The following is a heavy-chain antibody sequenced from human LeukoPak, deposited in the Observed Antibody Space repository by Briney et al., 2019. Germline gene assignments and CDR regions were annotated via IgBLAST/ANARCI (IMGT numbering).Heavy chain of an antibody. CDR2: IIPILGTA. CDR3: ARVAVVPAATVWAFDI. D-gene: IGHD2-2*01. Sequence: SVKVSCKASGGTFSSYAISWVRQAPGQGLEWMGGIIPILGTANYAQKFQGRVTITADESTSTAYMELSSLRSEDTAVYYCARVAVVPAATVWAFDIWGQGTMVTVSS. J-gene: IGHJ3*02. CDR1: GGTFSSYA. V-gene: IGHV1-69*01.